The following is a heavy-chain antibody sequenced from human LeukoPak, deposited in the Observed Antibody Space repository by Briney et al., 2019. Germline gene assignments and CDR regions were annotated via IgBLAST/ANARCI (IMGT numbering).Heavy chain of an antibody. V-gene: IGHV3-23*01. CDR1: GFTFSRYA. Sequence: GGSLTLSCAASGFTFSRYAMSWVRQAPGKGLEWVSAISGSGGSTYYADSVKGRFTISRDNSKNTLYLQMNSLRAEDTAVYYCAKLNDFWSGSIDYWGQGTLVTVSS. J-gene: IGHJ4*02. CDR3: AKLNDFWSGSIDY. D-gene: IGHD3-3*01. CDR2: ISGSGGST.